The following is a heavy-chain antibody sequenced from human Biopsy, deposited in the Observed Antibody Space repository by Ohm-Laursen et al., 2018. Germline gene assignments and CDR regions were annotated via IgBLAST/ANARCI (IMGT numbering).Heavy chain of an antibody. D-gene: IGHD1-26*01. CDR2: IYHSGTT. CDR3: ATFRASWDTTQGGDY. V-gene: IGHV4-31*03. J-gene: IGHJ4*02. Sequence: SETLSLTCTVSGVSISVDGYYWAWIRQLPGKGLDWIGYIYHSGTTYYNPSLKSRLTMSVDTSKNEFSLRLRSVTAADTAVYFCATFRASWDTTQGGDYWGQGTLVTASS. CDR1: GVSISVDGYY.